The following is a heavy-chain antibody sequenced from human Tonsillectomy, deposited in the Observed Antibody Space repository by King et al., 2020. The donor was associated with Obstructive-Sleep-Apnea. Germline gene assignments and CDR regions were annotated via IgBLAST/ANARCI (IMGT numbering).Heavy chain of an antibody. V-gene: IGHV3-33*01. CDR1: GFIFSTYG. Sequence: HVQLVESGGGVVQPGRSLRLSCAASGFIFSTYGMHWVRQVPGKGLEWVAVIWYDGSNKYYADSVKGRFTISRDNSKNTLYLQMNSLRVEDTAVYYCARVDGSGNAYYYYGMDVWGQGTTVTVSS. D-gene: IGHD3-10*01. CDR2: IWYDGSNK. J-gene: IGHJ6*02. CDR3: ARVDGSGNAYYYYGMDV.